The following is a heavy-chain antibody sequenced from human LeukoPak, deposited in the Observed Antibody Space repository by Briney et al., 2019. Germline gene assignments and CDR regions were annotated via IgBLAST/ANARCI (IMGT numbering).Heavy chain of an antibody. CDR3: ARDLTFEAFDY. CDR1: GGSISSYY. D-gene: IGHD3-10*01. V-gene: IGHV4-59*12. J-gene: IGHJ4*02. Sequence: SETLSLTCTVSGGSISSYYWSWIRQPPGKGLELIGYIHYTGSTYYNPSLKSQVTISVDMSKNQFSLKLSSVTAADTAVYYCARDLTFEAFDYWGQGTLVTVSS. CDR2: IHYTGST.